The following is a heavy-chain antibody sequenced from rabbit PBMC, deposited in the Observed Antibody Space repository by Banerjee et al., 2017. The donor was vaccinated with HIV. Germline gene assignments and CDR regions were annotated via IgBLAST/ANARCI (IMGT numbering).Heavy chain of an antibody. CDR3: ARSADAGCAYAL. Sequence: QSLEESGGDLVKPEGSLTLTCTASGFDFSSSYYMCWVRQAPGKGLEWIGCIDTGSSGSTYYASWAKGRFTISKASSTTVTLQMTSLTAADTATYFCARSADAGCAYALWGQGTLVTVS. V-gene: IGHV1S40*01. J-gene: IGHJ4*01. CDR1: GFDFSSSYY. CDR2: IDTGSSGST. D-gene: IGHD6-1*01.